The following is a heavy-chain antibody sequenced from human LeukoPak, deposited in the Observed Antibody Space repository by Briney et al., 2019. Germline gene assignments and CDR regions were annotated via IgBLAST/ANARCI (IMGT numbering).Heavy chain of an antibody. CDR3: ARRVIAAAVDY. V-gene: IGHV4-39*01. D-gene: IGHD6-13*01. Sequence: TSETLSLTCTVSGGSVSSSSYYWGWIRQPPGKGLEWIGSIYYSGSTYYNPSLKSRVTISVDTSKNQFSLKLSSVTAADTAVYYCARRVIAAAVDYWGQGTLVTVSS. J-gene: IGHJ4*02. CDR2: IYYSGST. CDR1: GGSVSSSSYY.